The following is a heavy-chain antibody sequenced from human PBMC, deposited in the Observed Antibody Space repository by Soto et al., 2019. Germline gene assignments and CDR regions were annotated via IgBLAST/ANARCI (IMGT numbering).Heavy chain of an antibody. Sequence: GGSLRLSCAASGFTFSSYWMHWVRQTPGKGLVWVSRIDIAGSTTTYADSVKGRFTISRGNAKNTLYLQMNSLRAEDTAVYYCARDQTVAGPTTFDYCGQGTLVTVSS. CDR2: IDIAGSTT. D-gene: IGHD6-19*01. CDR1: GFTFSSYW. J-gene: IGHJ4*02. V-gene: IGHV3-74*01. CDR3: ARDQTVAGPTTFDY.